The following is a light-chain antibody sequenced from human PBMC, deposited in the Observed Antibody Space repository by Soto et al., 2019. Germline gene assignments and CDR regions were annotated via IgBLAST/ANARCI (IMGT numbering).Light chain of an antibody. Sequence: EIVLTQSPGTLSLSPGERATLSCRASQSVSSSYLAWYQQKPGQAPRLLIYGASSRATGIPDRFSGSGSGTDSTLTISRLEPEDFVLYYCQQYSSSPLTFGGGTKVEIK. J-gene: IGKJ4*01. CDR1: QSVSSSY. CDR3: QQYSSSPLT. CDR2: GAS. V-gene: IGKV3-20*01.